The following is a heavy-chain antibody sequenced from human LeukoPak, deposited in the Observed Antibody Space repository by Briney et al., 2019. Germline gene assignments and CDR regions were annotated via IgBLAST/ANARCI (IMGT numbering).Heavy chain of an antibody. CDR3: AKDGIVSGYGDY. D-gene: IGHD3-22*01. CDR2: ISYDGSNK. Sequence: GGSLRLSCAASGFTFSSYGMHWVRQAPGKGLEWVAVISYDGSNKYYADSVKGRFTISRDNSKNTLYLQMNSLRAEDTAVYYCAKDGIVSGYGDYWGQGTLVTVSS. J-gene: IGHJ4*02. V-gene: IGHV3-30*18. CDR1: GFTFSSYG.